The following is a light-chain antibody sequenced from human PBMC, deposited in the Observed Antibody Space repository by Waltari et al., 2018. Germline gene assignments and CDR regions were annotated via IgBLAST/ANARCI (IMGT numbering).Light chain of an antibody. Sequence: QSALTQPASVSGSPGQSITISCTGTSSDVGGYNYVSWYQQHPGKAPTLMLYEVSDRPSGFSNRSAGAKSGNTASLTISGLQAEDEADYYCSSYTSSSNYVFGTGTKVTVL. V-gene: IGLV2-14*01. J-gene: IGLJ1*01. CDR1: SSDVGGYNY. CDR3: SSYTSSSNYV. CDR2: EVS.